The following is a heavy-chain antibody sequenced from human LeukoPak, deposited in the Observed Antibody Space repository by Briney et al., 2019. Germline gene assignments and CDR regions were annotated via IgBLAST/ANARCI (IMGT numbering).Heavy chain of an antibody. CDR1: GFTFSSYA. Sequence: GGSLRLSCAASGFTFSSYAMSWVRQAPGKGLEWVSAISGSGGSTYYADSVKGRFTISRDNSKNTLYLQMSSLRSEDTAVYYCACAQLAPYYFDYRGQGTLVTVSS. CDR2: ISGSGGST. D-gene: IGHD6-13*01. V-gene: IGHV3-23*01. J-gene: IGHJ4*02. CDR3: ACAQLAPYYFDY.